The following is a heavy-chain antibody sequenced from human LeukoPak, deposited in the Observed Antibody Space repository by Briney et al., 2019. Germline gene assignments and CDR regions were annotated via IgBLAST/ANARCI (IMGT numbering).Heavy chain of an antibody. V-gene: IGHV3-74*01. Sequence: PGGSLRLSCAASGFTFSSFWMHWVRQAPGKGLVWVSRINSDGSSTSYADSVKGRFTISRDNAKNTLYLQMNSLRAEDTAVYYCAREDTGMAHKAFDYWGQGTLVTGSS. CDR3: AREDTGMAHKAFDY. CDR1: GFTFSSFW. D-gene: IGHD5-18*01. CDR2: INSDGSST. J-gene: IGHJ4*02.